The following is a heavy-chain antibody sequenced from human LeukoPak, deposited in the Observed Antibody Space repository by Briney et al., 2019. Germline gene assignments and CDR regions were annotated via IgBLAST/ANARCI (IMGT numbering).Heavy chain of an antibody. J-gene: IGHJ4*02. V-gene: IGHV3-53*01. CDR1: GFSVTRNY. CDR3: ARGFHFYASGSYSGAFDY. D-gene: IGHD3-10*01. CDR2: IHSNGGT. Sequence: PGGSLSLSCSASGFSVTRNYMSWVGQAPGKGLQWVSVIHSNGGTDYAGYVRGRFNISRDNSKNTLHLQMDNQRAENTAVYYCARGFHFYASGSYSGAFDYWGQGTLVTVSS.